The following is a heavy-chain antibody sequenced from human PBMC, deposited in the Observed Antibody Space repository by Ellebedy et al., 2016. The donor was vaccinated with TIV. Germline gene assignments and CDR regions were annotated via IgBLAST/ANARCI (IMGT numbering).Heavy chain of an antibody. CDR2: VRRDGSDK. CDR1: GFSFSDFT. J-gene: IGHJ4*02. Sequence: PGGSLRLSCAGSGFSFSDFTMNWVRQAPGKGLEWIAYVRRDGSDKFYADSVKGRFTISRDNAKNSVFLQMDSLRAEDSALYYCARDYHVSGTYYPFDFWGQGTLVTVSS. D-gene: IGHD3-10*01. CDR3: ARDYHVSGTYYPFDF. V-gene: IGHV3-21*05.